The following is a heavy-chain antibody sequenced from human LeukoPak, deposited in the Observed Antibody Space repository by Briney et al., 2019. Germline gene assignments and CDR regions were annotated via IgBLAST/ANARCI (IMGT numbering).Heavy chain of an antibody. CDR3: ARVKDPGGYYYYYYMDV. Sequence: SETLSLTCAVYGGSFSGHYWSWIRQAPGKGLEWIGEINHSGSTNYNPSLKSRVAISVDTSKNQFSLKLTSVTAADTAVYYCARVKDPGGYYYYYYMDVWGKGTTVTVSS. CDR1: GGSFSGHY. V-gene: IGHV4-34*01. CDR2: INHSGST. J-gene: IGHJ6*03. D-gene: IGHD3-16*01.